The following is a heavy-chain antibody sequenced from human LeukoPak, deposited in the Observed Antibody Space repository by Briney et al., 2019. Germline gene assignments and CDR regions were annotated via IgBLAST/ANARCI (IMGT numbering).Heavy chain of an antibody. Sequence: GGSLRLSCAASGFTFSSYEMNWVCQAPGKGLEWVSYISSSGSTIYYADSVKGRFTISRDNAKDSLYLRMNSLRDEDTALYYCARGGGSIRHSYYYYVDVWGKGTSVTVSS. CDR3: ARGGGSIRHSYYYYVDV. D-gene: IGHD2-15*01. J-gene: IGHJ6*03. CDR2: ISSSGSTI. V-gene: IGHV3-48*03. CDR1: GFTFSSYE.